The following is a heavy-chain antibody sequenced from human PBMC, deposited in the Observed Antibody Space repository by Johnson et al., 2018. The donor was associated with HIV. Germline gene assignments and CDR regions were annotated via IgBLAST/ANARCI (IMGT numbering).Heavy chain of an antibody. V-gene: IGHV3-30*02. CDR3: ARGRSSSSTAAFDI. CDR1: AFTFTSYG. CDR2: IRYDGSNK. Sequence: QVQLVESGGGVVQPGGSLRLSCAASAFTFTSYGMHWVRQAPGKGLEWVAFIRYDGSNKYFADSVKGRFTISRDNSKHTLYLQMKSLRGEDTAVYSCARGRSSSSTAAFDIWGQGTMVTVSS. D-gene: IGHD6-6*01. J-gene: IGHJ3*02.